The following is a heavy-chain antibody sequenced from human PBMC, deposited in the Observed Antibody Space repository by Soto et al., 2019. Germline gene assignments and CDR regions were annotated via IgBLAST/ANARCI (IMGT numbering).Heavy chain of an antibody. CDR2: IYYSGST. J-gene: IGHJ4*02. CDR3: ARDMSRGWYFYFDY. D-gene: IGHD6-19*01. Sequence: QVQLQESGPGLVKPSETLSLTCTVSGGSISSYYWSWIRQPPGKGLEWIGYIYYSGSTNYNPSLKSRVTIAVDTSKNQFSLKLSSVPAADTAVYYCARDMSRGWYFYFDYWGQGTLVTVSS. CDR1: GGSISSYY. V-gene: IGHV4-59*01.